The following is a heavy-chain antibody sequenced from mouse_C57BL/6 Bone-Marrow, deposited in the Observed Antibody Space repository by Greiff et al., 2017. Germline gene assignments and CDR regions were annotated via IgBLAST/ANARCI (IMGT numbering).Heavy chain of an antibody. CDR1: GYTFTDYN. CDR2: INPNNGGT. D-gene: IGHD2-2*01. CDR3: SRPLYGYDGGPWFAY. V-gene: IGHV1-18*01. Sequence: EVQLQQSGPELVKPGASVKIPCKASGYTFTDYNMDWVQQSHGKSLEWIGDINPNNGGTIYNQKFKGKATLTVDPASSTAYMEHRSLTSWDTAVYYCSRPLYGYDGGPWFAYWGQGTLGTVSA. J-gene: IGHJ3*01.